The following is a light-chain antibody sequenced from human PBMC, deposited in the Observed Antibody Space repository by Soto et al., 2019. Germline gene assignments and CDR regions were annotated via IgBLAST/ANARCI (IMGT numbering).Light chain of an antibody. Sequence: QSVLTQPASVSGSPGQSITISCTGTSSEVGGYNYVSWYQQHPGKAPKLMIYDVSNRPSGVSNRFSGSKSGNTASPTISGLQAEDEADYYCSSYTSSSTYVFGTGTKVTVL. CDR1: SSEVGGYNY. V-gene: IGLV2-14*01. CDR2: DVS. CDR3: SSYTSSSTYV. J-gene: IGLJ1*01.